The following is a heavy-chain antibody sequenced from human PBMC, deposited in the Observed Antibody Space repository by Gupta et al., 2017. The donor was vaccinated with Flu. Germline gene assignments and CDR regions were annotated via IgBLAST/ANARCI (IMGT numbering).Heavy chain of an antibody. D-gene: IGHD4-17*01. CDR2: FYPGDSDT. J-gene: IGHJ6*02. V-gene: IGHV5-51*01. Sequence: DVQLVQSGAEVKKPGEPLKISCKGSGYSFTTYWVGWVRQMPGKGLEWMGIFYPGDSDTRYRPSFQGQVTISADKSIGTAYLQWSSLKASDTAMYYCARQDGDDVCYYYYGMDVWVQGTTVTLSS. CDR3: ARQDGDDVCYYYYGMDV. CDR1: GYSFTTYW.